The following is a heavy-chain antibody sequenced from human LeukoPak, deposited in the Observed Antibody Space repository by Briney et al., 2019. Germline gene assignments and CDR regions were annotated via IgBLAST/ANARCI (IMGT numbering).Heavy chain of an antibody. V-gene: IGHV1-69*13. CDR1: GGTFSSYA. D-gene: IGHD3-22*01. CDR2: IIPIFGTA. Sequence: SVKVSCKASGGTFSSYAISWVRQAPGQGLEWMGGIIPIFGTANYAQKFQGRVTIPADESTSTAYMELSSLRPEDTAVYYCASYYDSSGYLTLDYWGQGTLVTVSS. J-gene: IGHJ4*02. CDR3: ASYYDSSGYLTLDY.